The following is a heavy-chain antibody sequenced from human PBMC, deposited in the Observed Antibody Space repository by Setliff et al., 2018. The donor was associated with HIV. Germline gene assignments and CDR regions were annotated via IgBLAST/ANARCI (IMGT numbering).Heavy chain of an antibody. CDR1: GGSISSYY. CDR2: IYYSGRT. V-gene: IGHV4-59*08. J-gene: IGHJ3*02. Sequence: SETLSLTCTVSGGSISSYYWSWIRQPPGKGLEWIGYIYYSGRTHYNPSLKSRATISMDTSKNQFSLKLSSVTAADTAVYYCARNDAFDIWGQGTLVTVSS. CDR3: ARNDAFDI.